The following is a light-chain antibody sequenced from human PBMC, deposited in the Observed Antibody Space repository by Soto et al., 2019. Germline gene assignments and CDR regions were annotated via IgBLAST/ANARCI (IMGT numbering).Light chain of an antibody. CDR2: EVN. CDR1: YNL. J-gene: IGLJ1*01. CDR3: QSYDSSLSRV. Sequence: QSALTQPASVSGSPGQSITISCSGTYNLVSWYQQHPGKAPKLMIFEVNKRPSGVPDRFSGSKSGTSASLAITGLQAEDEADYYCQSYDSSLSRVFGTGTKLTVL. V-gene: IGLV2-14*02.